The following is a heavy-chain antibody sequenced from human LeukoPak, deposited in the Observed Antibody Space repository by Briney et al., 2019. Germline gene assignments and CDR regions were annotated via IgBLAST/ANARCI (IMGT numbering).Heavy chain of an antibody. V-gene: IGHV1-2*02. CDR1: GYTFTGYY. CDR3: ARLDSSGWYLLSYFDL. J-gene: IGHJ2*01. Sequence: GASVKVSCKVSGYTFTGYYMHWVRQAPGQGLEWMGWINPNSGGTNYAQKFQGRVTMTRNTSISTAYMELSSLRSEDTAVYYCARLDSSGWYLLSYFDLWGRGTLVTVSS. CDR2: INPNSGGT. D-gene: IGHD6-19*01.